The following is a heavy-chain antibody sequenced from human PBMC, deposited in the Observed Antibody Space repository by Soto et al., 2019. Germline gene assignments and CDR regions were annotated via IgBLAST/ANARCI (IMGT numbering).Heavy chain of an antibody. CDR1: GFTFSTQD. D-gene: IGHD6-19*01. Sequence: GGSLRLSCVASGFTFSTQDMTCVSQAPGKGLERVSTIDGTSTFSNYAASVEGRFTISRDNSRNTVYLQMNSLRADDTAVYFCAKNSGWFTARGEGTLVTVSS. V-gene: IGHV3-23*05. CDR2: IDGTSTFS. CDR3: AKNSGWFTA. J-gene: IGHJ4*02.